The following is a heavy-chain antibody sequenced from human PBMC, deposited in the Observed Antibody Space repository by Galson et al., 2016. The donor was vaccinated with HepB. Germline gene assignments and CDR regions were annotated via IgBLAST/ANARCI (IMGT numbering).Heavy chain of an antibody. CDR2: IKQDGNDK. CDR1: GFTFSNYW. J-gene: IGHJ4*02. Sequence: SLRLSCAASGFTFSNYWMSRVRQAPGKGLEWVANIKQDGNDKYYVDSVKGRFTISRDNAESSLYLQMNSLRAEDTAVYYCARAKQWKYYFDYWGQGTLVTVSS. CDR3: ARAKQWKYYFDY. D-gene: IGHD6-19*01. V-gene: IGHV3-7*01.